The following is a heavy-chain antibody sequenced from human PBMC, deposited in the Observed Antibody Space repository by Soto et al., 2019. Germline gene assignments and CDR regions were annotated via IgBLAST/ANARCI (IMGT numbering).Heavy chain of an antibody. D-gene: IGHD3-9*01. Sequence: ASVKVSCKASGYNFADYHIHWVRQAPGQGFEWMGWINPESGDTKCAQNFQGWVTMTTDTSSSTAYLGLRRLLSDDTAVYFCARLVINGEFDYWGQGTLVTVSS. V-gene: IGHV1-2*04. CDR2: INPESGDT. CDR1: GYNFADYH. CDR3: ARLVINGEFDY. J-gene: IGHJ4*02.